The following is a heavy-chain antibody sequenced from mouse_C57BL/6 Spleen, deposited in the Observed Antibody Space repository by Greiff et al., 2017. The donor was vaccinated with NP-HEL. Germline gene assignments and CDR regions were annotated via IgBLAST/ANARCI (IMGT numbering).Heavy chain of an antibody. V-gene: IGHV14-4*01. Sequence: EVHLVESGAELVRPGASVKLSCTASGFNIKDDYMHWVKQRPEQGLEWIGWIDPENGDTEYASKFQGKATMTADKSSSTAYLQLSSLTSEDTAVDYCTTFGTTVVATYVFDYWGQGTTLTVSS. J-gene: IGHJ2*01. CDR2: IDPENGDT. CDR3: TTFGTTVVATYVFDY. CDR1: GFNIKDDY. D-gene: IGHD1-1*01.